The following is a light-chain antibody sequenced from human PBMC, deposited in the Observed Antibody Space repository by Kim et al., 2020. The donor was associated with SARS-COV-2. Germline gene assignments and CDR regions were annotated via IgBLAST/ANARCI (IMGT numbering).Light chain of an antibody. CDR3: CSYASTRKV. V-gene: IGLV2-23*02. CDR2: AVT. J-gene: IGLJ3*02. CDR1: SSDVGSYAF. Sequence: QSALTQPASVSGSPGQSITISCTGTSSDVGSYAFVSWYQQHPGEGPKLILHAVTERPSGVSNRFSGSKSGNTASLTISGLQPEDEADYYCCSYASTRKVFGGGTQLTVL.